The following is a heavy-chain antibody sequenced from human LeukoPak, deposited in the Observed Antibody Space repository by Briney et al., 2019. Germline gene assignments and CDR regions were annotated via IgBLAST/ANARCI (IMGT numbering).Heavy chain of an antibody. V-gene: IGHV3-33*06. CDR2: IWYDGSNK. CDR1: GFTFSSYG. CDR3: AKALGPAANNWFDP. D-gene: IGHD2-2*01. J-gene: IGHJ5*02. Sequence: GRSLRLSCAASGFTFSSYGMHWVRQAPGKGLEWVAVIWYDGSNKYYADSVKGRFTISRDNSKNTLYLQMNSLRAEDTAVYYCAKALGPAANNWFDPWGQGTLVTVSS.